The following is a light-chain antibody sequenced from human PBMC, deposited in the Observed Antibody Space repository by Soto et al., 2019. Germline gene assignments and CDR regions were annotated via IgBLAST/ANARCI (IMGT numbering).Light chain of an antibody. CDR2: GNS. CDR3: QSSDSSLSLLYV. J-gene: IGLJ1*01. CDR1: SSNIGAGYD. V-gene: IGLV1-40*01. Sequence: QSVLTQPPSVSGAPGQRVTISCTGSSSNIGAGYDVHWYQQLPGTAPKLLIYGNSNRPSGVPDRFSGSQSGTSASLAITGLQAENEADYYCQSSDSSLSLLYVFGTGTKVTVL.